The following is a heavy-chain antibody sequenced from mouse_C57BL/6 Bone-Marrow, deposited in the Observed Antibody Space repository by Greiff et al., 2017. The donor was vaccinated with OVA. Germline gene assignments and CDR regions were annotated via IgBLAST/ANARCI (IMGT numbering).Heavy chain of an antibody. CDR1: GFTFNTYA. V-gene: IGHV10-3*01. J-gene: IGHJ3*01. D-gene: IGHD4-1*01. CDR2: IRSKSSKYAT. Sequence: EVMLVESGGGLVQPKGSLKLSCAASGFTFNTYAMPWVRQAPGQGLEWVARIRSKSSKYATYYADSVKDRFTISRDDSQSMLYLQMNNLKTEDTAMDYCVRDKLGPWFAYWGQGTLVTVSA. CDR3: VRDKLGPWFAY.